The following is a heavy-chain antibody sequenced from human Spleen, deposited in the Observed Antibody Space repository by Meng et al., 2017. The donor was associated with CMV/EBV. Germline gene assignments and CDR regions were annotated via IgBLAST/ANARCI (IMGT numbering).Heavy chain of an antibody. CDR3: AREREYYDSSGYHTVEDY. CDR2: IDTSGST. V-gene: IGHV4-4*07. D-gene: IGHD3-22*01. CDR1: GGSISSCY. J-gene: IGHJ4*02. Sequence: LPESGPGLVTPSGLLSLTCIVSGGSISSCYWSWIRQPAGKGLEWIGRIDTSGSTNYNPSLKSRVTMSVDTSKNQFSLKLSSVTAADTAVYYCAREREYYDSSGYHTVEDYWGQGTLVTVSS.